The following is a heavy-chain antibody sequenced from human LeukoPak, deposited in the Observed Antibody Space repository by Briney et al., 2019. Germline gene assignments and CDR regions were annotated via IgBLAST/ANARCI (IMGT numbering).Heavy chain of an antibody. J-gene: IGHJ4*02. CDR2: MSGSGGGGT. V-gene: IGHV3-23*01. CDR3: SRDRHCIGSTCYGL. Sequence: PGGSLRLSCAASGFTFSSYAMSWVRQAPGKGLEWVSTMSGSGGGGTYYADSVKGRFIISRDNSKNTLYLQMNSLRAEDTAVYYCSRDRHCIGSTCYGLWGQGTRVTVSS. CDR1: GFTFSSYA. D-gene: IGHD2-2*01.